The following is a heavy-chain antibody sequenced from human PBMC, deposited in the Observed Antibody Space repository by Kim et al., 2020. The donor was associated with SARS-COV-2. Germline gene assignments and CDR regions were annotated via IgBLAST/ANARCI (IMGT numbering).Heavy chain of an antibody. Sequence: SETLSLTCTVSGGSIRSNGYFWTWVRQLPGKGLEWLGYIYHNGNTYSNPSLRNRLTISVDTSKNQFSLNLSSMTAADTGVYYCAGDRRGLSDGSLPDSGMDVGGGGATVTVS. D-gene: IGHD5-12*01. CDR3: AGDRRGLSDGSLPDSGMDV. CDR1: GGSIRSNGYF. J-gene: IGHJ6*02. V-gene: IGHV4-31*03. CDR2: IYHNGNT.